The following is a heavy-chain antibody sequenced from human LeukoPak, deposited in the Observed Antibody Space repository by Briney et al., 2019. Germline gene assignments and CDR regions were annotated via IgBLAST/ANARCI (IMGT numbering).Heavy chain of an antibody. CDR1: GFTFSSNA. CDR2: ISYDGSDK. J-gene: IGHJ4*02. V-gene: IGHV3-30*18. D-gene: IGHD4-17*01. CDR3: AKELKAYGAQRAF. Sequence: GGSLRLPCVAFGFTFSSNAMYWVRQAPGKGLEWVSVISYDGSDKYYADSVKGRFTISRDNSKNTVYLQMNSLRSEDTAVYYCAKELKAYGAQRAFWGRGTLVTVSS.